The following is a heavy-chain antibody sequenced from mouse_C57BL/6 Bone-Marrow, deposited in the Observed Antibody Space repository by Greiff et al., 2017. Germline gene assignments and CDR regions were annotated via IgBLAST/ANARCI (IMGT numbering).Heavy chain of an antibody. J-gene: IGHJ3*01. CDR3: TGWERVRFDY. D-gene: IGHD3-3*01. Sequence: EVQVVESGGGLVQPGGSMKLSCAASGFTFSDAWMDWVRQSPEKGLEWVALIRNKANNHATYYAESVKGRVTISRDDSKSSVYLQMNSLRPEDTGIYDWTGWERVRFDYWGQGTLVTVSA. V-gene: IGHV6-6*01. CDR1: GFTFSDAW. CDR2: IRNKANNHAT.